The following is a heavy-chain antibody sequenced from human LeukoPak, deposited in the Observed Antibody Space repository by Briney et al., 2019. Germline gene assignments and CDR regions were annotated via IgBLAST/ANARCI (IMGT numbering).Heavy chain of an antibody. CDR2: IYSGDTT. D-gene: IGHD4-17*01. V-gene: IGHV3-66*01. Sequence: GGSLRLSCAASGFTVSSNYMGWVRQAPGKGLECVSIIYSGDTTYYADSVKGRFTISRDNSKNTVYLQMNSLRSEDTAVYYCAKAFTVTRVYNCLDPWGQGTLVTVSS. CDR3: AKAFTVTRVYNCLDP. J-gene: IGHJ5*02. CDR1: GFTVSSNY.